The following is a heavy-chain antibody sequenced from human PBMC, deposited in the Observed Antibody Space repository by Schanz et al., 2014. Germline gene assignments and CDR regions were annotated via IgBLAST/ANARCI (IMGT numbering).Heavy chain of an antibody. Sequence: EVHLVESGGGLVQPGGSLRHSCAASGITFSSHSFNWVRQAPGKGLEWISYITYNGGTIYYADSVKGRFTISRDNAKRSLFLQMNSLRVEDTAVYFCVSQTGSPNYWGQGTLVTVSS. CDR2: ITYNGGTI. D-gene: IGHD6-13*01. CDR3: VSQTGSPNY. V-gene: IGHV3-48*04. J-gene: IGHJ4*02. CDR1: GITFSSHS.